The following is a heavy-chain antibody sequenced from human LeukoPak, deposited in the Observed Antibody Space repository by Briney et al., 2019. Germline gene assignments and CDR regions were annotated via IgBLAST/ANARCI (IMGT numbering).Heavy chain of an antibody. Sequence: ASVKVSCKASGYTFTSYDINWVRQATGQGLEWMGWMNPNSGNTGYAQKFQGRVTITADKSTSTAYMELSSLRSEDTAVYYCARNNCSSTSCYILEGSYYYYGMDVWGQGTTVTVSS. CDR3: ARNNCSSTSCYILEGSYYYYGMDV. CDR1: GYTFTSYD. V-gene: IGHV1-8*01. D-gene: IGHD2-2*02. J-gene: IGHJ6*02. CDR2: MNPNSGNT.